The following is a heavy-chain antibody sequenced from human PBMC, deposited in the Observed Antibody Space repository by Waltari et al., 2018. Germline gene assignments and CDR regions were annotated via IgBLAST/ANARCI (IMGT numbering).Heavy chain of an antibody. CDR1: GYSISSGYY. V-gene: IGHV4-38-2*01. J-gene: IGHJ4*02. Sequence: QVQLQESGPGLVKPSETLSLTSAVSGYSISSGYYWGWIRQPPGKGLEWIGSIYHSGSTYYNPSLKSRVTISVDTSKNQFSLKLSSVTAADTAVYYCATAKDYGDYGGGFDYWGQGTLVTVSS. D-gene: IGHD4-17*01. CDR3: ATAKDYGDYGGGFDY. CDR2: IYHSGST.